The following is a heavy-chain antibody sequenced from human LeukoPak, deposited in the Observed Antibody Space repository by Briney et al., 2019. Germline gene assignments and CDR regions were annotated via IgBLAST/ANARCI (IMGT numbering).Heavy chain of an antibody. CDR3: AREVTIFGVVTDDAFDI. J-gene: IGHJ3*02. D-gene: IGHD3-3*01. V-gene: IGHV4-61*02. CDR2: IYTSGST. CDR1: GGSISSGSYY. Sequence: PSETLSLTCTVSGGSISSGSYYWSWIRQPAGKGLEWIGRIYTSGSTNYNPSLKSRVTISVDTSNNQFSLKLSSVTAADTAVYYCAREVTIFGVVTDDAFDIWGQGTMVTVSS.